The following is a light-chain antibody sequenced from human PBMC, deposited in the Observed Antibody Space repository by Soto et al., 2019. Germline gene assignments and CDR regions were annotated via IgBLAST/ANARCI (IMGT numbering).Light chain of an antibody. J-gene: IGKJ4*01. CDR1: QSISSW. V-gene: IGKV1-5*01. CDR2: DAS. CDR3: QQYDNYKPLT. Sequence: DIQMTQSPSTLSASVGDRVTITCRASQSISSWLAWHQQKPGKAPKLLIFDASSLESGTPSRFSGRRSGTQFTLTINGLQPDDFATYYCQQYDNYKPLTFGGGTKVDIK.